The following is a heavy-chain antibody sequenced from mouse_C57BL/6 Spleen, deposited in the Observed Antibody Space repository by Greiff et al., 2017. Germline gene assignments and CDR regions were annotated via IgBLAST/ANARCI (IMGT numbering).Heavy chain of an antibody. V-gene: IGHV3-6*01. CDR2: ISYDGSN. D-gene: IGHD2-12*01. Sequence: EVQLQQSGPDLVKPSQSLSLSCSVTGYTITSGYYWNWIRQFPGNQLEWRGYISYDGSNNYNPSLKNRTSITRDTSENPFFLKLNSLTTEDTATYYCARERYDSYAMYYWGQGTSLTVSS. CDR3: ARERYDSYAMYY. J-gene: IGHJ4*01. CDR1: GYTITSGYY.